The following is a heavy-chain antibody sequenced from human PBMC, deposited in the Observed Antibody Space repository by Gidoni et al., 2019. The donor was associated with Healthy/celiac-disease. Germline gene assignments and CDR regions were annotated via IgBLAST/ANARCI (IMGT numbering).Heavy chain of an antibody. CDR3: AREGNLWWELRAYYFDY. CDR2: IYTSGST. CDR1: GGSISRGSYY. V-gene: IGHV4-61*02. J-gene: IGHJ4*02. Sequence: QVQLQESGPGLVKPSQTLSLTCTVSGGSISRGSYYWSWIRQPAGKGLEWIGRIYTSGSTTYNPSLKSRVTMSVDTSKNQFSLKLSSVTAADTAVYYCAREGNLWWELRAYYFDYWGQGTLVTVSS. D-gene: IGHD1-26*01.